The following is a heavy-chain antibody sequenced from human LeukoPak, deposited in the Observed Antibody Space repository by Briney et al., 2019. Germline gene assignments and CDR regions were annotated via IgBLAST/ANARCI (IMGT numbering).Heavy chain of an antibody. V-gene: IGHV3-30-3*01. CDR3: ARDFSPYTNGWYAGY. D-gene: IGHD6-19*01. J-gene: IGHJ4*02. CDR1: GFTFSSYA. Sequence: GGSLRLSCTVSGFTFSSYAIHWVRQAPGKGLEWVAVISYDGNNKYYADSVRGRFTISRDNSKDTLYLQMNSLRAEDTAVYYCARDFSPYTNGWYAGYWGQGTLVTVSS. CDR2: ISYDGNNK.